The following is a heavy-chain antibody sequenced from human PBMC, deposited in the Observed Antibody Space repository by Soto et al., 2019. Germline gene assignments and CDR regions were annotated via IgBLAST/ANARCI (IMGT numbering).Heavy chain of an antibody. Sequence: PSETLSLTCTVSGDSISSSSYYWGWSRQPPGKGLEWIGSIYYSGSTYYNPSLKSRVTISVDTSKNQFSLKLSSVTAADTAVYYCARLYRLQLGYSFHYRGQATLVTVSS. CDR1: GDSISSSSYY. D-gene: IGHD6-13*01. V-gene: IGHV4-39*01. J-gene: IGHJ4*02. CDR3: ARLYRLQLGYSFHY. CDR2: IYYSGST.